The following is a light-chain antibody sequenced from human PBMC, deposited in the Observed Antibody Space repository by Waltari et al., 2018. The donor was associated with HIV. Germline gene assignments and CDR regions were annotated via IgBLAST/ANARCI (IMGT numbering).Light chain of an antibody. V-gene: IGKV1-5*03. J-gene: IGKJ2*01. Sequence: DIQMTQSPSPLSASVGDRVTITCRASQTINNWLAWYQQKPGKAPKLLIYKAFSLESGVSSRFSGRGSGTEFTLTISSLQPDDVGTYYCQQYNSYYTFGQGTKLEIK. CDR2: KAF. CDR3: QQYNSYYT. CDR1: QTINNW.